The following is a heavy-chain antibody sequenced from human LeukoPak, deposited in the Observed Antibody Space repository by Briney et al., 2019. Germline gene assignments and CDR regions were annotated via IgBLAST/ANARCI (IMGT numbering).Heavy chain of an antibody. D-gene: IGHD3-9*01. J-gene: IGHJ1*01. Sequence: SETLSLTCAVYGGSFSGYYWSWIRQPPGKGLEWIGEINHSGSTNYDPSLKSRVTISVDTSKNQFSLKLSSVTAADTAVYYCARRGTFTYYDILTGYKSGGFQHWGQGTLVTVSS. CDR2: INHSGST. V-gene: IGHV4-34*01. CDR1: GGSFSGYY. CDR3: ARRGTFTYYDILTGYKSGGFQH.